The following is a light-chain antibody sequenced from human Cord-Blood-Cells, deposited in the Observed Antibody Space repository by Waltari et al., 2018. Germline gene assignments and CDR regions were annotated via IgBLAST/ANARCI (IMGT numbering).Light chain of an antibody. J-gene: IGLJ2*01. CDR1: SSHVGSYNL. V-gene: IGLV2-23*01. CDR2: EGS. Sequence: QSALTQPASVSGSPGQSITISCTGTSSHVGSYNLFSWYQQHPGKAPKPMIYEGSKRPSGVSNRFSGSKSGNTASLTISGLQAEDEADYYCCSYAGSSTYVVFGGGTKLTVL. CDR3: CSYAGSSTYVV.